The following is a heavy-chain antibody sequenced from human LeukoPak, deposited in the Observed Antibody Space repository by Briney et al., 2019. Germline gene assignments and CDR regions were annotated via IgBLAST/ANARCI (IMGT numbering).Heavy chain of an antibody. CDR1: GFTFSSYS. Sequence: GGSLRLSCVASGFTFSSYSMNWVRQAPGKGLEWVSYISIGGNSMTYADSVEGRFTISRDNAKNSLSLQMNSLRDDDTAVYYCVRGSRPLESWGQGTLVTVSS. V-gene: IGHV3-48*02. CDR3: VRGSRPLES. J-gene: IGHJ4*02. CDR2: ISIGGNSM.